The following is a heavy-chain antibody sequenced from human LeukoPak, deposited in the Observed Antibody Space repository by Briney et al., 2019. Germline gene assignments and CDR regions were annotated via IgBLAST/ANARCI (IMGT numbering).Heavy chain of an antibody. CDR1: GFTFSSYA. V-gene: IGHV3-30-3*01. Sequence: PGRSLRLSCAASGFTFSSYAMHWVRQAPGKGLEWVAVISYDGSNKYYADSVKGRITISRDNSKNTVNLQMNSLRAEDTAVYYCARGGGSKYYDFWSGRSQYYYYYMDVWGKGTTVTVSS. CDR2: ISYDGSNK. CDR3: ARGGGSKYYDFWSGRSQYYYYYMDV. J-gene: IGHJ6*03. D-gene: IGHD3-3*01.